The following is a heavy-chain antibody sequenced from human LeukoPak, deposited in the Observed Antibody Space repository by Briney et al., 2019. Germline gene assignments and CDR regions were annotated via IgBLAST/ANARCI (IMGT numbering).Heavy chain of an antibody. D-gene: IGHD4-17*01. CDR2: ISSSGSYI. CDR1: GFTFSGYC. V-gene: IGHV3-21*01. CDR3: ARVMTSMTTADLDC. J-gene: IGHJ4*02. Sequence: GGSLRLSCAASGFTFSGYCMNWVRQAPGEGLEWLSSISSSGSYISYADSVEGRFTLSRDNAKNSLYLHMNSRRAEDTAVYYCARVMTSMTTADLDCWGQGTLVSVSS.